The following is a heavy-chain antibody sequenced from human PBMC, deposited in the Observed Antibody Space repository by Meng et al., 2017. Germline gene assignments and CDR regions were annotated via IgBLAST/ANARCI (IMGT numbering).Heavy chain of an antibody. D-gene: IGHD4-17*01. CDR2: IYHSGST. V-gene: IGHV4-38-2*01. J-gene: IGHJ6*02. Sequence: SQTPSLTGAVSGYSISSGYYWGWIRQPPGKGLEWIGSIYHSGSTYYNPSLKSRVTISVDTSKNQFSLKLSSVTAADTAVYYCARAGDGDYGVYYYYYGMDVWGQGTTVTVSS. CDR3: ARAGDGDYGVYYYYYGMDV. CDR1: GYSISSGYY.